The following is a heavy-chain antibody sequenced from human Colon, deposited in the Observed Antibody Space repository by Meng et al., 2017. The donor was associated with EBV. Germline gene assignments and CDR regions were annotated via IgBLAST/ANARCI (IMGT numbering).Heavy chain of an antibody. CDR2: INHSGST. D-gene: IGHD3-10*01. CDR3: ARGDGSGSGNWFDP. CDR1: EGYFSGYN. J-gene: IGHJ5*02. Sequence: LNEAGAGLLRTSAPLSLPRPCCEGYFSGYNWSWIRPPPGKGLEWIGEINHSGSTHYNPSLKSRLTISVDTSKNQFSLKLSSVTAADTAVYYCARGDGSGSGNWFDPWGQGTLVTVSS. V-gene: IGHV4-34*01.